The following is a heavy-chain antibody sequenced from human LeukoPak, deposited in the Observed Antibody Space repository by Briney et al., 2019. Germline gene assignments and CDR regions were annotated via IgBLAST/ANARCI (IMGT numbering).Heavy chain of an antibody. J-gene: IGHJ4*02. D-gene: IGHD5-18*01. CDR1: GFTLSSYA. CDR2: ISGSGDST. CDR3: AKGGGYSFGYIAY. Sequence: GGSLRLSCAASGFTLSSYAMSWVRQAPGKGLEWVSVISGSGDSTYYADSVKGRFTISRDNSKNTLYMQMNSLRAEDTAVYYCAKGGGYSFGYIAYWGQGTLVTVSS. V-gene: IGHV3-23*01.